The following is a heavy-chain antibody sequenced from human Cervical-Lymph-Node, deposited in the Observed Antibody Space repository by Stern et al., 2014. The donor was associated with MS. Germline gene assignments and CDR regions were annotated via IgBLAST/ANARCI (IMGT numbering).Heavy chain of an antibody. J-gene: IGHJ4*02. CDR1: GFSFSRYA. V-gene: IGHV3-33*01. Sequence: VHLGESGGGVVQPGRSLRLSCAASGFSFSRYAMHWVRQAPGKGLEWVALIWYDGSNPYYADSVTGRFTISRDNFKNTLYLQMNSLRAEDTAVYYCASAYSSSHYYFDYWGQGTLVTVSS. CDR3: ASAYSSSHYYFDY. D-gene: IGHD6-13*01. CDR2: IWYDGSNP.